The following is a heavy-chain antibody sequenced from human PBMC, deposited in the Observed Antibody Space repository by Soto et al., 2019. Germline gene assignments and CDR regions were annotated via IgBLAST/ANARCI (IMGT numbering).Heavy chain of an antibody. Sequence: SETLSLTCTVSGGSISSGDYWSWIRQHPGKGLEWIGYIYYSGSTYYNPSLKSRVTISVDTSKNQFSLELSSVTAADTAVYYCARRKGHYDDYVLFDYWGQGTLVTVSS. CDR2: IYYSGST. V-gene: IGHV4-31*03. CDR3: ARRKGHYDDYVLFDY. J-gene: IGHJ4*02. CDR1: GGSISSGDY. D-gene: IGHD4-17*01.